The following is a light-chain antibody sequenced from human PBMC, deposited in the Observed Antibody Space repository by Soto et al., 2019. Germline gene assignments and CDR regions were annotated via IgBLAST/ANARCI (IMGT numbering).Light chain of an antibody. J-gene: IGKJ1*01. CDR2: LGS. CDR3: MQALESPWT. V-gene: IGKV2-28*01. CDR1: QSLLHRNGYNY. Sequence: DIVTTQSPLSLPVSPGEPATISCRSSQSLLHRNGYNYMDWYVQKPGRSPQLLIYLGSNRASGAPDRFSGSGSGTDFTLEISRVEAEDVGIYYCMQALESPWTFGQGTKVEIK.